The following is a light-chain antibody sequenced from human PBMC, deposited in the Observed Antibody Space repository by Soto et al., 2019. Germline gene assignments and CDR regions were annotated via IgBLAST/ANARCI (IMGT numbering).Light chain of an antibody. CDR1: QSVSSF. V-gene: IGKV3-15*01. CDR3: QQYDNWPPST. CDR2: GAS. Sequence: EIVMTQSPATLSVSPGERATLSCRASQSVSSFLAWYQQKPGQSPRLLIHGASTRATGVPARFSGSGSGTEFTLTISSLQSEDFAVYYCQQYDNWPPSTFGQGTKLEIK. J-gene: IGKJ2*02.